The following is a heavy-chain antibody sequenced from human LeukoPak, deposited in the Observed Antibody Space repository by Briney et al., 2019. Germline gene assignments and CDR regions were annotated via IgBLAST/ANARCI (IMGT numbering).Heavy chain of an antibody. D-gene: IGHD3-22*01. J-gene: IGHJ4*02. Sequence: GGSLRLSCTASGFTFGDYAMSWVRQAPGKGLEWVCFIRSKAYGGTTEYAASVKGRFTISRDDSKSIAYLQMNSLKTEDTAVYYCTRGRYYDSSGYYYVEYWGQGTLVTVSS. CDR2: IRSKAYGGTT. CDR3: TRGRYYDSSGYYYVEY. CDR1: GFTFGDYA. V-gene: IGHV3-49*04.